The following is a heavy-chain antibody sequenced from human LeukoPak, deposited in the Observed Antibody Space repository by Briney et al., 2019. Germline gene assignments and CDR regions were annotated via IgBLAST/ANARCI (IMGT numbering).Heavy chain of an antibody. V-gene: IGHV3-21*01. CDR1: GFIFSDYN. CDR2: IDISGTYI. J-gene: IGHJ4*02. Sequence: GGSLRLSCAASGFIFSDYNMNWVRQAPGKGLEWVSFIDISGTYITYADSVKGRFTISRENAKNSLYLQMNSLRAEDTAVYYCTRDVSATARAYDYWGQGTLVTVSS. CDR3: TRDVSATARAYDY. D-gene: IGHD1-26*01.